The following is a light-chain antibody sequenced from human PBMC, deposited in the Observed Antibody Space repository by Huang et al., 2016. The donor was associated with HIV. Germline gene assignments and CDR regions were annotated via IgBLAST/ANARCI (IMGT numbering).Light chain of an antibody. CDR1: QSVTS. CDR3: QQYNNWPSIT. V-gene: IGKV3-15*01. J-gene: IGKJ5*01. Sequence: EIVMTQSPATLSVSPGERATLSCRASQSVTSLSWYQQKPGQTPRLLIYGASSSATGIPDRFSGSGSGTDLTLTISSLQSEDCAVYYCQQYNNWPSITFGQGTRLEIK. CDR2: GAS.